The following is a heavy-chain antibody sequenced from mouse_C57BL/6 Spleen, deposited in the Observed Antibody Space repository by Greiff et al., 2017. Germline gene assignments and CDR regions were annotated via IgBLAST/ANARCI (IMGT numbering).Heavy chain of an antibody. CDR3: ARGLLRPFDV. D-gene: IGHD1-2*01. CDR2: INPNNGGT. CDR1: GYTFTDYY. J-gene: IGHJ1*03. V-gene: IGHV1-26*01. Sequence: EVQLQQSGPELVKPGASVKISCKASGYTFTDYYMNWVKQSHGKSLEWIGDINPNNGGTSYNQKFKGKDTLTVDKSSSTAYMELRSLTSEDSAVYYCARGLLRPFDVWGTGTTVTVSS.